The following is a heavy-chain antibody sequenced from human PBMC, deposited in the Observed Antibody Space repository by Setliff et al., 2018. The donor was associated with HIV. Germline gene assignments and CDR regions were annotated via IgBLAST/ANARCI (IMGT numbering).Heavy chain of an antibody. CDR1: GFSFASHA. CDR3: AKDLGTYSSGRALDS. CDR2: FADSAVIT. V-gene: IGHV3-23*01. D-gene: IGHD6-19*01. Sequence: GGSLRLSCEGSGFSFASHAMTWVRQAPGKGLEWVSTFADSAVITLYADSVKGRVTMSRDNSKNTLYLHMTGLRADDTALYYCAKDLGTYSSGRALDSWGQGALVTVSS. J-gene: IGHJ4*02.